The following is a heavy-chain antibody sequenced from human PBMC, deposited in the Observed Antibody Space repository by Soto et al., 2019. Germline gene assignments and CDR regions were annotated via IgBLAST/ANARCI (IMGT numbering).Heavy chain of an antibody. CDR1: GFTFSSYE. Sequence: EVQLVESGGGFVQPGGSLRLSCAASGFTFSSYEMNWVRQAPGKGLEWVSYISSSGSTIYYADSVKGRFAISRDNAKNALYLQVNSLRAADTAVYYCARGGGSGWSPSLSWGQGTLVTVSS. CDR2: ISSSGSTI. J-gene: IGHJ4*02. V-gene: IGHV3-48*03. CDR3: ARGGGSGWSPSLS. D-gene: IGHD6-19*01.